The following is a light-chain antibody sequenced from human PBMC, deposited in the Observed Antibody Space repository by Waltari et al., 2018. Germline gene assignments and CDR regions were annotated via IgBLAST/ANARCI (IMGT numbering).Light chain of an antibody. V-gene: IGLV1-44*01. CDR1: SSNIASST. CDR3: AAWDDSLNLWV. J-gene: IGLJ3*02. Sequence: QSVLTQPPSASGTPGQRVTISCSGSSSNIASSTIHWYQQLPGTAPKLRMYSDNQRPSGVPDRFSGSKSGTSASLAISGLQSEDEADYYCAAWDDSLNLWVFGGGTELTVL. CDR2: SDN.